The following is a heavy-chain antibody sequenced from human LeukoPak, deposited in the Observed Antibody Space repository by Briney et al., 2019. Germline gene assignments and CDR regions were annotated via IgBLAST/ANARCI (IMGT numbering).Heavy chain of an antibody. J-gene: IGHJ5*02. D-gene: IGHD3/OR15-3a*01. CDR1: GGSFSGYY. Sequence: PSETLSLTCAVYGGSFSGYYWSWIRQPPGRGLEWIGEINHSGSTNYNPSLKSRVTISVDTSKNQFSLKLSSVTAADTAVYYCARGSEWTGNWFDPWGQGTLVTVSS. CDR3: ARGSEWTGNWFDP. V-gene: IGHV4-34*01. CDR2: INHSGST.